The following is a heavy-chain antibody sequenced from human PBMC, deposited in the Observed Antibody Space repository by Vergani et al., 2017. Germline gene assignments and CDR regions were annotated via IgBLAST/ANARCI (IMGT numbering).Heavy chain of an antibody. CDR3: ARDSQAAGTRDSAFDI. CDR1: GVTFSSYA. V-gene: IGHV1-69*01. D-gene: IGHD6-13*01. CDR2: IIPIFGTA. J-gene: IGHJ3*02. Sequence: QVQLVQSGAEVKKPGSSLKLSCKASGVTFSSYAISWVRQAPGQGLEWMGGIIPIFGTANYAQTIQGRVTITADESTSSAYMELSSLRAEDTAVYYCARDSQAAGTRDSAFDIWGQGTMVTVSS.